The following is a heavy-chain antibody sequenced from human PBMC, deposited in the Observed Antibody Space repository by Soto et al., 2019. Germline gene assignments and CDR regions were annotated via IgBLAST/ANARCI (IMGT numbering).Heavy chain of an antibody. CDR1: GFTFTSSA. D-gene: IGHD2-21*02. Sequence: GASVKVSCKASGFTFTSSAVQWVRQARGQRLEWVGWIVVGSGNTNYAQKFQERVTITRDMSTSTVYMELSSLRSDDTAVYYCAADRTYCGGGCYVDWGQGTLVTVSS. J-gene: IGHJ4*02. V-gene: IGHV1-58*01. CDR2: IVVGSGNT. CDR3: AADRTYCGGGCYVD.